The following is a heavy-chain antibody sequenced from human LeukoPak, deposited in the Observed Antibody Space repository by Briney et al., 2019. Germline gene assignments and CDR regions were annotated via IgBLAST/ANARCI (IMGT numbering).Heavy chain of an antibody. D-gene: IGHD3-22*01. J-gene: IGHJ4*02. Sequence: SVKVSCKASGGTFSSYAISWVRQAPGQGLEWMGGIIPIFGTANYAQKFQGRVTITADESTSTAYMELSSLRSEDTAVYYCAREGYYDSSAYYSYWGQGTLVTVSS. CDR1: GGTFSSYA. V-gene: IGHV1-69*13. CDR2: IIPIFGTA. CDR3: AREGYYDSSAYYSY.